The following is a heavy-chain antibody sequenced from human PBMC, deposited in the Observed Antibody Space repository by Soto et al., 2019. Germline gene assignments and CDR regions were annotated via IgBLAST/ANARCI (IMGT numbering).Heavy chain of an antibody. V-gene: IGHV3-64*01. Sequence: EVHLAESGGGLAQPGGTLRLSCAACGFTLSEYAMGCVHQAPGKALEYVSGISSNGVGTYYANSVQGRFTISRDNSKNTVYLQMGSLRPEEMAVYYCERRARADFYYMDVWGKRTTVTVSS. CDR1: GFTLSEYA. D-gene: IGHD6-6*01. CDR2: ISSNGVGT. J-gene: IGHJ6*03. CDR3: ERRARADFYYMDV.